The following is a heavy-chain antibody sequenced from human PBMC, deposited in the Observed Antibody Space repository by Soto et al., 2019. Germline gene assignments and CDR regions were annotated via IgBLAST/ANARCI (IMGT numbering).Heavy chain of an antibody. CDR3: ARQNCSSTSRQGYYYYGMDV. CDR1: GYSFTSYW. CDR2: IDPSDSYT. J-gene: IGHJ6*02. Sequence: PGESLKISCKGSGYSFTSYWISWVRQMPGKGLEWMGRIDPSDSYTNYSPSFQGHVTISADKSISTAYLQWSSLKASDTAMYYCARQNCSSTSRQGYYYYGMDVWGQGTTVPGSS. D-gene: IGHD2-2*01. V-gene: IGHV5-10-1*01.